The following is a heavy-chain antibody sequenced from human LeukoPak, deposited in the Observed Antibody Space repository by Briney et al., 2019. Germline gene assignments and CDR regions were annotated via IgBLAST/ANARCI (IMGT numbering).Heavy chain of an antibody. CDR1: GYTFTSYD. Sequence: GASVKVSGTASGYTFTSYDINWVRQATGHRREWMGWMNPNSGNTGDAQKFQRRVTITRNTSISTAYMELSSLSAEYTPVYYCARGDLYSGSIETLDYWGQGTLVTVSS. D-gene: IGHD1-26*01. CDR2: MNPNSGNT. CDR3: ARGDLYSGSIETLDY. J-gene: IGHJ4*02. V-gene: IGHV1-8*03.